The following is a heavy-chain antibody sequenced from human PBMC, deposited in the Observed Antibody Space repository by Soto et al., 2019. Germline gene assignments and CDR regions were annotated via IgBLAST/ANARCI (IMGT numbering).Heavy chain of an antibody. CDR1: GYRFTTYW. CDR2: IYPGDSDT. CDR3: ARSRRGAYSSGWYSPSGYYNYGIDV. V-gene: IGHV5-51*01. Sequence: GESRKISCKASGYRFTTYWIGWVRHMPGKGLEWMGIIYPGDSDTKYSPSLQGQVTISADTSISTAYLQWTSLKASDTAMYYCARSRRGAYSSGWYSPSGYYNYGIDVWGQGTKVTVSS. J-gene: IGHJ6*02. D-gene: IGHD6-19*01.